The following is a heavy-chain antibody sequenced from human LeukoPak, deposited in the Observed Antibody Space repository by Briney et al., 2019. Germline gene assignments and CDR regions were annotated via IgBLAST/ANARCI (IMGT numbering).Heavy chain of an antibody. J-gene: IGHJ5*02. D-gene: IGHD3-3*01. Sequence: SETLSLTCTVSGGSISSSSYYWGWIRQPPGKGLEWIGSIYYSGSTYYNPSLESRVTISVDTSKNQFSLKLSSVTAADTAVYYCARGMASIFGVVGWFDPWGQGTLVTVSS. CDR1: GGSISSSSYY. V-gene: IGHV4-39*07. CDR2: IYYSGST. CDR3: ARGMASIFGVVGWFDP.